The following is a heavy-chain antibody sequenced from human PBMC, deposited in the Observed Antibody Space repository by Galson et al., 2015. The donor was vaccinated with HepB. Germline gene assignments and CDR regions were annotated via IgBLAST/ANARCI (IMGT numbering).Heavy chain of an antibody. J-gene: IGHJ3*02. CDR1: GGSISSYY. D-gene: IGHD5-12*01. V-gene: IGHV4-59*01. CDR3: ARDQTNYGYSGYDYAPSGAFDI. Sequence: ETLSLTCTVSGGSISSYYWSWIRQPPGKGLEWIGYIYYSGSTNYNPSLKSRVTISVDTSKNQFSLKLSSVTAADTAVYYCARDQTNYGYSGYDYAPSGAFDIWGQGTMVTVSS. CDR2: IYYSGST.